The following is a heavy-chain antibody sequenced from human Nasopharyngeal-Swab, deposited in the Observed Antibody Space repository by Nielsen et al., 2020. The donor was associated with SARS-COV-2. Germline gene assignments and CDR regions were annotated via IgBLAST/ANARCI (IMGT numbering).Heavy chain of an antibody. CDR3: ARALWVGYDILTGYYGGAYYYYMDV. Sequence: SVKVSCKASGGTFSSYAISWVRQAPGQGLEWMGGIIPIFGTANYARKFQGRVTITADKSTSTAYMELSSLRSEDTAVYYCARALWVGYDILTGYYGGAYYYYMDVWGKGTTVTVSS. J-gene: IGHJ6*03. V-gene: IGHV1-69*06. CDR2: IIPIFGTA. CDR1: GGTFSSYA. D-gene: IGHD3-9*01.